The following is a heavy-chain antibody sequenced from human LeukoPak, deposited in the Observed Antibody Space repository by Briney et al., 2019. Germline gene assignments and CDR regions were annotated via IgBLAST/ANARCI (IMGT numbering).Heavy chain of an antibody. V-gene: IGHV4-61*02. CDR3: ARRGDS. CDR2: IYTSGIT. CDR1: GGSISSGSYY. Sequence: PSETLSLTCTVSGGSISSGSYYWNRIRQPAGKGLEWIGRIYTSGITNYNPSLKSRVTISIDTSKNQFSLKLSSVTAADTAVYYCARRGDSWGQGILVTVSS. J-gene: IGHJ4*02.